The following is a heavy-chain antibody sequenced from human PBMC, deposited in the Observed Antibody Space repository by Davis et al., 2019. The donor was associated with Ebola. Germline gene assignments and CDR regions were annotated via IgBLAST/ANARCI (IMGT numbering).Heavy chain of an antibody. V-gene: IGHV1-46*01. CDR1: GYTFTSYY. CDR3: ASSIIYQLPYYYYYYYMDV. D-gene: IGHD2-2*01. CDR2: INPSGGST. J-gene: IGHJ6*03. Sequence: ASVKVSCKASGYTFTSYYMHWVRQAPGQGLEWMGIINPSGGSTSYAQKFQGRVTMTRDTSTSTVYMELSSLRSEDTAVYYCASSIIYQLPYYYYYYYMDVWGKGTTVTVSS.